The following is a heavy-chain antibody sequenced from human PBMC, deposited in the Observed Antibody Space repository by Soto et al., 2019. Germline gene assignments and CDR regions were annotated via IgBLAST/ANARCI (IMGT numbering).Heavy chain of an antibody. J-gene: IGHJ4*02. V-gene: IGHV3-74*01. CDR2: INTDGSTR. D-gene: IGHD2-21*01. Sequence: EVQLVESGGGLVQPVGSLRLSCAASGFTFSSYWMHWVRQAPGEGLVWVSRINTDGSTRSYADSVKGRFTISRDNAKNTLFLQMNSLRPEDTAVYYCARVAYGAYHFDYWGQGTLVT. CDR3: ARVAYGAYHFDY. CDR1: GFTFSSYW.